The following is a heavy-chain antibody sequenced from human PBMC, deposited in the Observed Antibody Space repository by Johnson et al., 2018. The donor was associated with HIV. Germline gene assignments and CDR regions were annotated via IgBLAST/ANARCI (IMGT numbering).Heavy chain of an antibody. CDR3: TTGFAAFDI. J-gene: IGHJ3*02. CDR1: GFTFSNAW. CDR2: IKSNTDGGTT. V-gene: IGHV3-15*01. Sequence: VQLVESGGGLVQPGGSLRLSCAASGFTFSNAWMSWVRQAPGKGLEWVGRIKSNTDGGTTDYAAPVKGRFTISRDDSKNTLYLQINSLKTEDTAVYYCTTGFAAFDIWGQGTMVTVSS.